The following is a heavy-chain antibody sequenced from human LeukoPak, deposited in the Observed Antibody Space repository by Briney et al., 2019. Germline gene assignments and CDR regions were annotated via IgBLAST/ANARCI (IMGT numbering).Heavy chain of an antibody. V-gene: IGHV3-21*01. D-gene: IGHD5-24*01. CDR3: ARDRRPSVKYVYYNWDV. CDR2: ISGSSDYI. CDR1: GFPFSTYS. J-gene: IGHJ6*02. Sequence: PGGSLRLSCTASGFPFSTYSMNWVRQAPGKGLEWVSSISGSSDYIYYADSVKGRFTISRDNAKNSLHLQINSLIAEDTAVYYCARDRRPSVKYVYYNWDVWGQGTTVTVSS.